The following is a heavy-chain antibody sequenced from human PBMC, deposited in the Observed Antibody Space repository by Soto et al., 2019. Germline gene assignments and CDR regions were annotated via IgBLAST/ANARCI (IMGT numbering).Heavy chain of an antibody. CDR1: GFTFSSYA. J-gene: IGHJ1*01. V-gene: IGHV3-30*04. Sequence: GGSLRLSCAASGFTFSSYAMHWVRQAPGKGLEWVAVISYDGSNKYYADSVKGRFTISRDKSKNTLYLQMNSLRAEDAAVYYCARDPRMEGVVIEYFQHWGQGTLVTVSS. CDR3: ARDPRMEGVVIEYFQH. CDR2: ISYDGSNK. D-gene: IGHD3-3*01.